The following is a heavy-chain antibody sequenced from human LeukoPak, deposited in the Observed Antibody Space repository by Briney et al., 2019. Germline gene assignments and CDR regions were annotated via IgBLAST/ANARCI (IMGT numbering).Heavy chain of an antibody. V-gene: IGHV4-59*12. CDR2: IYYRGTT. Sequence: PSETLSLTCTVSGDSIDSYYWSWIRQPPGKGLEWIGYIYYRGTTSYNPFLKSRVTISVDTSKNQLSLKLNSVTAADTAVYYCARLPRYGGYDHFDYWGQGILVIVSS. D-gene: IGHD5-12*01. J-gene: IGHJ4*02. CDR3: ARLPRYGGYDHFDY. CDR1: GDSIDSYY.